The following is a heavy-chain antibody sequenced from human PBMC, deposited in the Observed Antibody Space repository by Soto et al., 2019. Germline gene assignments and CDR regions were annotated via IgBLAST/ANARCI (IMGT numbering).Heavy chain of an antibody. CDR2: IHNSGTS. V-gene: IGHV4-30-4*01. J-gene: IGHJ4*02. CDR3: VGGKRMATTNLDY. D-gene: IGHD3-16*01. CDR1: CGSSISSDYH. Sequence: SEILSLTYTVACGSSISSDYHWSWTRQSPAKGLEWIGYIHNSGTSFYNPSLRGRVTVTLYTSRIQFSLTLASVTAADTAVYSGVGGKRMATTNLDYRGKGTPVPVS.